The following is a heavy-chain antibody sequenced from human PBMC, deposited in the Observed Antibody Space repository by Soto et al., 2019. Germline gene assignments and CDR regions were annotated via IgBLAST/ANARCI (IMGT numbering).Heavy chain of an antibody. D-gene: IGHD3-10*01. CDR1: GGSISSSSYY. J-gene: IGHJ4*02. V-gene: IGHV4-39*01. CDR3: ARFGVGSSGSGGYTESPPYYFDY. CDR2: IYYSGST. Sequence: SETLSLTCTVSGGSISSSSYYWGWIRQPPGKGLEWIGSIYYSGSTYYNPSLKSRVTISVDTSKNQFSLKLSSVTAADTAVYYCARFGVGSSGSGGYTESPPYYFDYWGQGTLVTVSS.